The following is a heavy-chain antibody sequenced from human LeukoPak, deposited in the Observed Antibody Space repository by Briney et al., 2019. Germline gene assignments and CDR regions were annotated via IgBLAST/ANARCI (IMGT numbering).Heavy chain of an antibody. Sequence: PSETLSLSCTVSGGSISSYYWSWIRQPPGKGLEWIGYIYYSGGTNYNPSLKRRVTISVDTSKNQFSLKLSSVTAADTAVYYCARGSWDIVVVPAAMETDAFDIWGQGTIVTVSS. CDR2: IYYSGGT. V-gene: IGHV4-59*01. D-gene: IGHD2-2*01. J-gene: IGHJ3*02. CDR1: GGSISSYY. CDR3: ARGSWDIVVVPAAMETDAFDI.